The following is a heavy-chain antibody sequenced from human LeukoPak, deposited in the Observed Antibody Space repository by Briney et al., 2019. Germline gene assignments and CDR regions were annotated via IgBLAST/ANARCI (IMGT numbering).Heavy chain of an antibody. CDR3: ARVRIELDDDAVDI. CDR2: IRYDESEK. V-gene: IGHV3-30*02. CDR1: GFTFSRYG. Sequence: QAGGSLRLSCAASGFTFSRYGMHWVRQAPGKGLEWEAFIRYDESEKHYADSVKGRFTISRDTSKSTLYLQMSSLRVEDTALYYCARVRIELDDDAVDIWGQGTMVTVSS. D-gene: IGHD5-12*01. J-gene: IGHJ3*02.